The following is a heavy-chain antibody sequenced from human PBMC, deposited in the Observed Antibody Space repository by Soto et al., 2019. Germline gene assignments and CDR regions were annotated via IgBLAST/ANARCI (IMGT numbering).Heavy chain of an antibody. V-gene: IGHV1-8*01. CDR1: GYTFTSYD. CDR2: MNPNSGNT. J-gene: IGHJ6*02. Sequence: QVQLVQSGAEVKKPGASVKVSCKASGYTFTSYDINWVRQATGQGLEWMGWMNPNSGNTGDAQKVQGRLTMTTNTSISTAYMELSSLRSEDTAVYYCAREKTSYGMDVCGQGTTGTVSS. CDR3: AREKTSYGMDV.